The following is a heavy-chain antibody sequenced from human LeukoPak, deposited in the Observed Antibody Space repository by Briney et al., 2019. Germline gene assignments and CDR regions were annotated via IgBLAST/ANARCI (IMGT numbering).Heavy chain of an antibody. CDR2: IKQDRSEK. CDR3: AKDLGSRMRYYFDY. CDR1: GFTFSSYW. J-gene: IGHJ4*02. Sequence: PGGSLRLSCAASGFTFSSYWMSWVRQAPGKGLEWVANIKQDRSEKYYVDSVKGRFTISRDNSKNTLFLQMNSLRAEDTAIYYCAKDLGSRMRYYFDYWGQGTLVTVSS. D-gene: IGHD6-13*01. V-gene: IGHV3-7*03.